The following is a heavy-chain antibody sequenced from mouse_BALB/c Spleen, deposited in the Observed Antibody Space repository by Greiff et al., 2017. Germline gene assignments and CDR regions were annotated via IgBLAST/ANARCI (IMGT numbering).Heavy chain of an antibody. Sequence: QVQLQQSGAELVRPGSSVKISCKASGYAFSSYWMNWVKQRPGQGLEWIGQIYPGDGDTNYNGKFKGKATLTADKSSSTAYMQLSSLTSEDSAVYFCARGDYYGSSYFDDWGQGTTRTVSS. CDR1: GYAFSSYW. J-gene: IGHJ2*01. CDR3: ARGDYYGSSYFDD. D-gene: IGHD1-1*01. CDR2: IYPGDGDT. V-gene: IGHV1-80*01.